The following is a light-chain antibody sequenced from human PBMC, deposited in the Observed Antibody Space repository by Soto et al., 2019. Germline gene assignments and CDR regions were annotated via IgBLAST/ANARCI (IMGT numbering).Light chain of an antibody. J-gene: IGLJ2*01. CDR2: YDD. CDR3: AAWDDSLNALV. CDR1: RSNIGNNA. Sequence: QSVLAQPPSVSEAPRQRVTISCSGSRSNIGNNAVNWYQRLPGRAPKLLIYYDDLLPSGVSDRFSGSKSGTSASLAISGLQSEDEADYYCAAWDDSLNALVFGGGTKLTVL. V-gene: IGLV1-36*01.